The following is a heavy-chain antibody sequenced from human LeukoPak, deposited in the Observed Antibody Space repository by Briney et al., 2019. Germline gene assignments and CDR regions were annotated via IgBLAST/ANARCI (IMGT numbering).Heavy chain of an antibody. V-gene: IGHV3-21*01. CDR2: ISSSSSYI. CDR3: ARDPIAAAGVHDY. D-gene: IGHD6-13*01. Sequence: GGSLRLSCAASGFTFSSYSMNWVRQAPGKGLEWVSSISSSSSYIYYADSVKGRFTISRDNAKNSLYLQMNSQRAEDTAVYYCARDPIAAAGVHDYWGQGTLVTVSS. CDR1: GFTFSSYS. J-gene: IGHJ4*02.